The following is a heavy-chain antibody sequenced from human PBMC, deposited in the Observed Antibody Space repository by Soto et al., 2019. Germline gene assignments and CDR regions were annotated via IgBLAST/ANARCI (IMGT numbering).Heavy chain of an antibody. CDR2: INQDGSAQ. D-gene: IGHD4-4*01. CDR1: GFTFSIYW. Sequence: GGSLRLSCAVSGFTFSIYWRGWGRQAPGKGLECVATINQDGSAQYYVDSVKGRFTISRDNAKNSLYLQMNSLRGEDTAVYYCARAGVTHGFDFWGQGTMVTVSS. J-gene: IGHJ3*01. V-gene: IGHV3-7*01. CDR3: ARAGVTHGFDF.